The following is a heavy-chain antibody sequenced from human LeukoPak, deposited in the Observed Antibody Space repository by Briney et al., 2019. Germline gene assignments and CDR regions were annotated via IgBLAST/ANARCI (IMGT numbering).Heavy chain of an antibody. CDR2: IIPIFGTA. CDR1: GYTFTSYG. J-gene: IGHJ4*02. V-gene: IGHV1-69*13. CDR3: ARDEKYYFDY. Sequence: SVKVSCKASGYTFTSYGISWVRQAPGQGLEWMGGIIPIFGTANYAQKFQGRVTITADESTSTAYMELSSLRSEDTAVYYCARDEKYYFDYWGQGTLVTVSS.